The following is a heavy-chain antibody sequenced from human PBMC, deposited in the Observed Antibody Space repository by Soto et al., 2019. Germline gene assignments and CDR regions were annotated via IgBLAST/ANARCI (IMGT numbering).Heavy chain of an antibody. CDR3: ARHKDTSSRYLLPDF. J-gene: IGHJ4*02. CDR1: GSPISSRSYY. V-gene: IGHV4-39*01. Sequence: SETLSLTCTVSGSPISSRSYYWGWIRQPPGKGLEWIGSIYYSGNAYYNPSLKSRVAVSVDTSKNQFSLKVTSVTATDTAVYYCARHKDTSSRYLLPDFWGQGTLVTVSS. CDR2: IYYSGNA. D-gene: IGHD6-13*01.